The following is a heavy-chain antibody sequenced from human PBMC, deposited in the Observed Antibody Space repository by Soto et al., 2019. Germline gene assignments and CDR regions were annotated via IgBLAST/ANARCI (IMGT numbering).Heavy chain of an antibody. V-gene: IGHV5-51*01. Sequence: HGESLKISCRASGYTFISHSIAWVRQMPGRGLEWMGIINPGNSDTTYSPSFQGQVTISVDKSISTAYLQWSSLQASDSAIYYCARRNYYGSFNYALDVWGQGTTVTVSS. CDR2: INPGNSDT. CDR1: GYTFISHS. D-gene: IGHD3-10*01. J-gene: IGHJ6*02. CDR3: ARRNYYGSFNYALDV.